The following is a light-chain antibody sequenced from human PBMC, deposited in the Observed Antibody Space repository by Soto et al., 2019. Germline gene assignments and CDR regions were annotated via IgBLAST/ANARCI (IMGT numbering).Light chain of an antibody. CDR3: QQRSNWPLS. V-gene: IGKV3-11*01. CDR2: DAF. CDR1: QSVGSY. Sequence: EIVLTQSPATLSLSPGERATLSCSASQSVGSYLAWYQQKPGQAPRLLIYDAFSRATDIPARFSGSGSGTDFTLAISSLEPEDFAVYYCQQRSNWPLSFGGGTKVEIK. J-gene: IGKJ4*01.